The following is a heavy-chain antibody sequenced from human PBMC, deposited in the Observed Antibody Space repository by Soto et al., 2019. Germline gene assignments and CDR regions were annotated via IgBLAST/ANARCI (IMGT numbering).Heavy chain of an antibody. CDR1: GYTFSNYG. CDR3: ARVVPGAEAWFGP. D-gene: IGHD2-2*01. CDR2: ISLYSDGT. J-gene: IGHJ5*02. Sequence: GASVKVSCKTSGYTFSNYGITWVRQAPGQPLEWRGWISLYSDGTNYAQKFQGRVSMPTDTPTTTAYMELRSLRSDDTAVYYCARVVPGAEAWFGPWGQGTLVTVSS. V-gene: IGHV1-18*01.